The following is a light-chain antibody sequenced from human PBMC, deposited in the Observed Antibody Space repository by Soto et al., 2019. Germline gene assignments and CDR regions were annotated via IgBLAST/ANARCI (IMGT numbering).Light chain of an antibody. CDR3: QHYNNSPLT. Sequence: EIVMTQSPVTLSVSPGERATLSCRASQSVSDSLAWYQQKHGQAPRLLIYGASNRATDIPVRFSGSGSGTEFTLTISSLQSEDFAIYYCQHYNNSPLTFGGGTKVEIK. CDR1: QSVSDS. CDR2: GAS. J-gene: IGKJ4*01. V-gene: IGKV3-15*01.